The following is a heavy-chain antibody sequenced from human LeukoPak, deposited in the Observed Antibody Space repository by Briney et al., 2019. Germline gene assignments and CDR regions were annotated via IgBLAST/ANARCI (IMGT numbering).Heavy chain of an antibody. Sequence: ASETLSLTCAVYGGSFSGYYWSWIRQPPGKGLEWIGEINHSGSTNYNPSLKSRVTISVDTSKNQFSLKLSSVTAADTAVYYCARGFEVPAAISYYYMDVWGKGTTVTVSS. CDR2: INHSGST. V-gene: IGHV4-34*01. CDR1: GGSFSGYY. J-gene: IGHJ6*03. D-gene: IGHD2-2*01. CDR3: ARGFEVPAAISYYYMDV.